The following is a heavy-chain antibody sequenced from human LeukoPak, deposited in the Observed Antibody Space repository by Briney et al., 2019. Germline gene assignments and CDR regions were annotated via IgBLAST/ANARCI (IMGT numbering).Heavy chain of an antibody. J-gene: IGHJ4*02. V-gene: IGHV3-21*01. CDR3: ATDRELRYVSGHDY. CDR1: GFTFSSYS. Sequence: PGGSLRLSCAASGFTFSSYSMNWVRQAPGKGLEWVSSITSSSSYIYYADSVKGRFTISRDNAKNSLYLQMNSLRVEDTAVYYCATDRELRYVSGHDYWGQGTLVTVSS. CDR2: ITSSSSYI. D-gene: IGHD1-26*01.